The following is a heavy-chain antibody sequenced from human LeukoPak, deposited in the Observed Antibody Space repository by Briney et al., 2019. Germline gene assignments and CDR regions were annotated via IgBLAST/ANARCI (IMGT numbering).Heavy chain of an antibody. D-gene: IGHD3-22*01. J-gene: IGHJ2*01. CDR3: ARAVVIRNWYFDL. CDR2: IYYSGST. Sequence: SETLSLTCTVSGGSISSGGYYWSWIRQHPGKGLEWIGYIYYSGSTYYNPSLKSRVTISVDTSKNQFSLKLSSVTAADAAVYYCARAVVIRNWYFDLWGRGILVTVSS. V-gene: IGHV4-31*03. CDR1: GGSISSGGYY.